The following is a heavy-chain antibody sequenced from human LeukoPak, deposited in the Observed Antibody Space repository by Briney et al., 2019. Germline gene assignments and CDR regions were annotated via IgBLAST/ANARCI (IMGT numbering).Heavy chain of an antibody. D-gene: IGHD6-6*01. J-gene: IGHJ4*02. CDR1: GYTFTSYG. V-gene: IGHV1-46*01. Sequence: ASVKVSCKASGYTFTSYGISWVRQAPGQGLEWMGMISPSGGSTSYAQKFQGRVTMTRDTSASTVYMELSSLRSDDTAVYYCAREQVVGTYFFDYWGQGTLVTVSS. CDR2: ISPSGGST. CDR3: AREQVVGTYFFDY.